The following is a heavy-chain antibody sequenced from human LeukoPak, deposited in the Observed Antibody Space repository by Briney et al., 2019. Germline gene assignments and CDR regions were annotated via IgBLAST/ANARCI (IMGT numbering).Heavy chain of an antibody. Sequence: GGSLRLSCAASGFTFSSYSMNWVRQAPGKGLEWVSSISSSSSYIYYADSVKGRFTISRDNAKNSLYLQMNSLRAEDTAVYYCARDLRSVKWEPGPHDAFDIWGQGTMVTVSS. CDR2: ISSSSSYI. V-gene: IGHV3-21*01. CDR3: ARDLRSVKWEPGPHDAFDI. J-gene: IGHJ3*02. CDR1: GFTFSSYS. D-gene: IGHD1-26*01.